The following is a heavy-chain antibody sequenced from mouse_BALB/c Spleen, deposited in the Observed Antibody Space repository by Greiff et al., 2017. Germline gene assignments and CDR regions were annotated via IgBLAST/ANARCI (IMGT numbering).Heavy chain of an antibody. Sequence: QVQLKQSGPGLVQPSQSLSITCTVSGFSLTSYGVHWVRQSPGKGLEWLGVIWSGGSTDYNAAFISRLSISKDNSKSQVFFKMNSLQANDTAIYYCARSYRYDGFAYWGQGTLVTVSA. J-gene: IGHJ3*01. V-gene: IGHV2-2*02. CDR1: GFSLTSYG. CDR3: ARSYRYDGFAY. CDR2: IWSGGST. D-gene: IGHD2-14*01.